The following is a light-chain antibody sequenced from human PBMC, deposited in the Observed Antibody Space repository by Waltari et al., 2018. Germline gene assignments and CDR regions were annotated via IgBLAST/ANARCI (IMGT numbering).Light chain of an antibody. V-gene: IGLV1-44*01. J-gene: IGLJ1*01. Sequence: QSVLTQPPSASGTPGPRATISCSGSSSNIGSNALNWYQHLPGTAPKLLIYSHDQRPSGVPDRFSGSKSGTSASLAITGLQSEDEAHYYCASWDDSLNGYVFGTGTKVTVL. CDR3: ASWDDSLNGYV. CDR1: SSNIGSNA. CDR2: SHD.